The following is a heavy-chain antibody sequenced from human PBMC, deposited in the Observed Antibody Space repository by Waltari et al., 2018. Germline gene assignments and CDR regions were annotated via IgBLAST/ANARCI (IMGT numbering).Heavy chain of an antibody. CDR2: IIPFLGIS. CDR1: GGTCRTYT. V-gene: IGHV1-69*02. CDR3: ARSGEMKGTVDY. J-gene: IGHJ4*02. D-gene: IGHD1-1*01. Sequence: HVQLEQSGAEVKKPGSSVKVSCKASGGTCRTYTVTWVRQAPGQGLEWMGSIIPFLGISKYAQSLQARLTITVDQSTNTGYMELNNLRPEDTGVYYCARSGEMKGTVDYWSQGTLVTVSS.